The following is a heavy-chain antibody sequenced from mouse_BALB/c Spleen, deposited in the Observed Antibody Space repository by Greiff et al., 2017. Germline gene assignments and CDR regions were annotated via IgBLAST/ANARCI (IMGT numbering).Heavy chain of an antibody. CDR3: ARLAGSGAMDY. CDR2: INPGSSTI. V-gene: IGHV4-2*02. Sequence: EVKLVESGGGLVQPGGSLNLSCAASGFDFSRYWMSWARQAPGEGQEWIGEINPGSSTINYTPSLKDKFIISRDNAKNTLYLQMSKVRSEDTALYYCARLAGSGAMDYWGQGTSVTVSS. J-gene: IGHJ4*01. CDR1: GFDFSRYW.